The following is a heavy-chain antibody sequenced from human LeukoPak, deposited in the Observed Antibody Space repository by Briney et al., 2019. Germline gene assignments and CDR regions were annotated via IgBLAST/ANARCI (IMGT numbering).Heavy chain of an antibody. CDR3: TRRDTYGYYFDF. Sequence: GGSLRLSCAASGFTFISYWMYWVRQAPGKGLVWVSRINSEGTITTYADSVKGRFTISRDNAKNTLSLQMNSLRAEDTAVYYCTRRDTYGYYFDFGGQGTLVTVSP. V-gene: IGHV3-74*01. CDR2: INSEGTIT. D-gene: IGHD5-18*01. J-gene: IGHJ4*02. CDR1: GFTFISYW.